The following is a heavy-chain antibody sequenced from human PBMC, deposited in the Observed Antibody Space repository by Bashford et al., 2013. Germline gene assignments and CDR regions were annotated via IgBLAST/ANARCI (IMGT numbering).Heavy chain of an antibody. CDR3: ARHGSGWTFDY. V-gene: IGHV5-51*01. CDR2: IHPADSDT. CDR1: GYNFSNNW. Sequence: GESLKISCKGSGYNFSNNWIAWVRQTSGKGLEWMGMIHPADSDTKYSPSFQGQVTISADKSISTAYLQWSSLKASDTAMYYCARHGSGWTFDYWGQGTLVTVSS. J-gene: IGHJ4*02. D-gene: IGHD6-19*01.